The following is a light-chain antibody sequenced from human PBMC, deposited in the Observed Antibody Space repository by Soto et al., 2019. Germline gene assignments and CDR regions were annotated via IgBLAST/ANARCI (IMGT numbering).Light chain of an antibody. V-gene: IGKV1-5*03. Sequence: DIQMTQSPSTLSASVGDRVTITCRASQSINSWLAWYQQKPGRAPKLLLYKASSLESGVPSRLSGSGSGTEVTLTNSSLQPDDFATYYCQQYTSYSTFGQGTKVEIK. J-gene: IGKJ1*01. CDR1: QSINSW. CDR2: KAS. CDR3: QQYTSYST.